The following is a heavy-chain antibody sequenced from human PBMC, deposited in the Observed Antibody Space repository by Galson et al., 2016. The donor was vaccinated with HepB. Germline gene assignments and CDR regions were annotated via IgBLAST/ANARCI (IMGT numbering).Heavy chain of an antibody. CDR3: AQHNYDSNTPDFH. Sequence: SVKVSCKASGGTFTSYIFNWVRQAPGQGLEWMGGIIPISHTTNYAQKFQGRVTIIADESTSTAYMQLSGLRSEDTALYYCAQHNYDSNTPDFHWGQGTLVTVSS. CDR2: IIPISHTT. CDR1: GGTFTSYI. D-gene: IGHD3-22*01. V-gene: IGHV1-69*13. J-gene: IGHJ4*02.